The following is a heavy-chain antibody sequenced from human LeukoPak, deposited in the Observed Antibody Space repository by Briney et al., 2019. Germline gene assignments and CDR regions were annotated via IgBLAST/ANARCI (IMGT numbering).Heavy chain of an antibody. V-gene: IGHV3-23*01. Sequence: PGGSLRLSCAASGFTFSSYAMSWVRQAPGKGLEWVSAISGSGGSTYYADSVKGRFTISRDNSKDTLYLQMNSLRAEDKAVYYCAKLRCSSTSCWDDAFDIWGQGTMVTVSS. CDR1: GFTFSSYA. D-gene: IGHD2-2*01. CDR2: ISGSGGST. CDR3: AKLRCSSTSCWDDAFDI. J-gene: IGHJ3*02.